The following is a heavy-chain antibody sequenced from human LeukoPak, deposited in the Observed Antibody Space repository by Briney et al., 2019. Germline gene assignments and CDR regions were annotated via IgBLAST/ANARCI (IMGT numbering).Heavy chain of an antibody. CDR3: AKFHDQYSYGYAAFDY. J-gene: IGHJ4*02. CDR2: ISGSGGST. V-gene: IGHV3-23*01. D-gene: IGHD5-18*01. CDR1: GFTFSSYA. Sequence: GGSLRLSCAASGFTFSSYAMSWVRQAPGKGLEWVSAISGSGGSTYYADSVKGRFTISRDNSKSTLYLQMNSLRAEDTAVYYCAKFHDQYSYGYAAFDYWGQGTLVTVSS.